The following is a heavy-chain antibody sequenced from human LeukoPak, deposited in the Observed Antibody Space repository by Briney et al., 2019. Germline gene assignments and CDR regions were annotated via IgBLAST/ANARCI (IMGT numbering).Heavy chain of an antibody. J-gene: IGHJ5*02. Sequence: PGGSLRLSCAASGFTFSSYAMSWVRQAPGKGLEWVSAISGSGGSTYYADSVKGRFTVSRDNSKNTLYLQMNSLRAEDTAVYYCAKWPRFNSGTAVAGTDNWFDPWGQGTLVTVSS. V-gene: IGHV3-23*01. CDR3: AKWPRFNSGTAVAGTDNWFDP. D-gene: IGHD6-19*01. CDR2: ISGSGGST. CDR1: GFTFSSYA.